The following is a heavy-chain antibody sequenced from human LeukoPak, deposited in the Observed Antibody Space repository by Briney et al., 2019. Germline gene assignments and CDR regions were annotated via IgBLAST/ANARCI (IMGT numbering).Heavy chain of an antibody. CDR3: AKTIDCSSTNCFFLFDY. D-gene: IGHD2-2*01. V-gene: IGHV3-23*01. Sequence: QPGGSLRLSCAASGFTVSSNYMSWVRQAPGKGLEWVSVIFGSGGGTYYADSVKGRFTISRDNSKSTLFLQMNSLRAEDTAVYYCAKTIDCSSTNCFFLFDYWGQGTLVTVSS. J-gene: IGHJ4*02. CDR2: IFGSGGGT. CDR1: GFTVSSNY.